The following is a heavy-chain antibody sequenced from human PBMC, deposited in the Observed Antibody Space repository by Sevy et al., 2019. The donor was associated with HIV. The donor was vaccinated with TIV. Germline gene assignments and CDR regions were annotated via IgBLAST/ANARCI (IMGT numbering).Heavy chain of an antibody. J-gene: IGHJ4*02. CDR1: GFTFSNYE. CDR2: ITLSGSST. Sequence: RLSCTASGFTFSNYEMNWVRQAPGKGLEWVSYITLSGSSTYYADSVKGRFTISRDNAKNSLYLQMNSLRAEDTAVYYCARDRQGITVAGTAIDYWGQGTLVTVSS. CDR3: ARDRQGITVAGTAIDY. V-gene: IGHV3-48*03. D-gene: IGHD6-19*01.